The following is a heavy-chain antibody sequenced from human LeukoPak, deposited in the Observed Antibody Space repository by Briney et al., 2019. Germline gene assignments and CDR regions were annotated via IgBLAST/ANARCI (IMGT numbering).Heavy chain of an antibody. CDR3: AKEADGSGWYVDY. J-gene: IGHJ4*02. CDR1: GFTFSNYA. CDR2: ISGNTGST. D-gene: IGHD6-19*01. Sequence: GGSLRLSCAASGFTFSNYAMIWVRQAPGKGLEWVSVISGNTGSTYYADSVKGRFTISRDNSKNTLYLQMNSLRAEDTAVYYCAKEADGSGWYVDYWGQGSLVTVSS. V-gene: IGHV3-23*01.